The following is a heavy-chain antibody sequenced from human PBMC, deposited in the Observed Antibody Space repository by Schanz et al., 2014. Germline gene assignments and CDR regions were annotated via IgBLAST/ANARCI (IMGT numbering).Heavy chain of an antibody. J-gene: IGHJ4*02. CDR3: ARDAVTSVLTPGFYY. Sequence: VQLVESGGGLIQPGGSLRLSCAVSGFTVNTNYMSWVRQAPGKGLEWVSYISSSGSYTNYADSVKGRFTTSRDNGKKSMYLQMNSLRAEDTAVYYCARDAVTSVLTPGFYYWGQGTLXTVSS. CDR1: GFTVNTNY. V-gene: IGHV3-11*06. D-gene: IGHD4-17*01. CDR2: ISSSGSYT.